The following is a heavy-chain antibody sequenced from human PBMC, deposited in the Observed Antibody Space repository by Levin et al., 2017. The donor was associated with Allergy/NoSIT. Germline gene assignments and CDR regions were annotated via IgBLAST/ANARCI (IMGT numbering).Heavy chain of an antibody. J-gene: IGHJ4*02. CDR1: GYTFTSYG. CDR2: ISAYNGNT. CDR3: ARDSDYDSSGYYYGY. D-gene: IGHD3-22*01. V-gene: IGHV1-18*01. Sequence: PGESLKISCKASGYTFTSYGISWVRQAPGQGLEWMGWISAYNGNTNYAQKLQGRVTMTTDTSTSTAYMELRSLRSDDTAVYYCARDSDYDSSGYYYGYWGQGTLVTVSS.